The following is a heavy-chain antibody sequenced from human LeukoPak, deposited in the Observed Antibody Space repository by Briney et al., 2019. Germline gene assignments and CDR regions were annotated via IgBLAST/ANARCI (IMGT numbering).Heavy chain of an antibody. CDR3: AREGLYSSSWYEVGY. CDR2: INPNSGGT. J-gene: IGHJ4*02. Sequence: GASVKVSCKASGYTFTGYYMHWVRQAPGQGLEWMGWINPNSGGTNYAQKFQGRVTMTRDTSISTAYVELSRLRSDDTAVYYCAREGLYSSSWYEVGYWGQGTLVTVSS. V-gene: IGHV1-2*02. CDR1: GYTFTGYY. D-gene: IGHD6-13*01.